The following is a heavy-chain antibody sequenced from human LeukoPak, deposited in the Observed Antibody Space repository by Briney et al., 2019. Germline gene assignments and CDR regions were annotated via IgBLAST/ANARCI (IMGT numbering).Heavy chain of an antibody. CDR3: AKEAYRPGYRNHHDY. Sequence: GGSLRLSCAASGFTFRSYWMSWVRQAPGKGLEWVSAISGSGGSTYYADSVKGRFTISRDNSKNTLYLQMNSLRAEDTAVYYCAKEAYRPGYRNHHDYWGQGTLVTVSS. CDR1: GFTFRSYW. CDR2: ISGSGGST. V-gene: IGHV3-23*01. J-gene: IGHJ4*02. D-gene: IGHD1-14*01.